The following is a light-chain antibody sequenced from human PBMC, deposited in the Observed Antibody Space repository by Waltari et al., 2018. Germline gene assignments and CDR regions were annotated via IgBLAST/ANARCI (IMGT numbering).Light chain of an antibody. Sequence: EIVLTQSPLSLPVTPGEPASISCSSSQSLLYSNGYNYMDWYLPKPGQSPQLLIYLGSNRASGVPDRFSGSGSGTDFTLKITRVEAEDVGVYYCMQALQTPLTFVGGTKVEIK. V-gene: IGKV2-28*01. J-gene: IGKJ4*01. CDR2: LGS. CDR1: QSLLYSNGYNY. CDR3: MQALQTPLT.